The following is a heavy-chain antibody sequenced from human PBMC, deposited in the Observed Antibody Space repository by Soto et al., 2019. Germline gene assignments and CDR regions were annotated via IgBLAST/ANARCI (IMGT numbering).Heavy chain of an antibody. V-gene: IGHV4-59*11. CDR3: ARDQLEGNWFDP. CDR2: VYDSGST. D-gene: IGHD1-1*01. J-gene: IGHJ5*02. Sequence: SETLSLTCTVSGGPSKSHNWGWIRQPPGRGLEWIGYVYDSGSTSYNPSLKSRVTISVDKSKNHFSLKLSSVTAADTAVYYCARDQLEGNWFDPWGQGTLVTVSS. CDR1: GGPSKSHN.